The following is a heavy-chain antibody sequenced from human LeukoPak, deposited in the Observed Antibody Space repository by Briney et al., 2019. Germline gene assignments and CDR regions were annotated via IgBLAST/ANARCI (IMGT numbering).Heavy chain of an antibody. V-gene: IGHV1-69*01. J-gene: IGHJ6*04. D-gene: IGHD6-13*01. CDR2: IIPIFGTA. Sequence: SVKVSCKASGGTFSSYAISWVRQAPGQGLQWMGGIIPIFGTANYAQKFQGRVTITADESTSTAYMELSSLRSEDTAVYYCARREVKAAPDDYYYYGMDVWGKGTTVTVSS. CDR3: ARREVKAAPDDYYYYGMDV. CDR1: GGTFSSYA.